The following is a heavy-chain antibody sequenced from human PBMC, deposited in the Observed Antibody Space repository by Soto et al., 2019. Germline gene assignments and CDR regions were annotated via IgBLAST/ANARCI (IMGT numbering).Heavy chain of an antibody. CDR3: VRDYGRSYFDF. J-gene: IGHJ4*02. Sequence: EVQLVESGGGLVQPGGSLRLSCAAPGFTFSSYWMTWVRQAPGKGLEWVANIKQDGSEKYYVDSVRGRFTISRDNAKNSVYLQMNSLRAEDTAVYYCVRDYGRSYFDFWGQGTLVTVSS. D-gene: IGHD4-17*01. CDR2: IKQDGSEK. V-gene: IGHV3-7*03. CDR1: GFTFSSYW.